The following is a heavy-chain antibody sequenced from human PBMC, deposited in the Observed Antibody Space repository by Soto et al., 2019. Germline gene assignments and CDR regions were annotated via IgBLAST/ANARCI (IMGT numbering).Heavy chain of an antibody. CDR3: ASTRQQLTLDYGMDV. V-gene: IGHV3-30*03. D-gene: IGHD6-13*01. CDR2: ISYDGSNK. Sequence: QVQLVESGGGVVQPGRSLRLSCAASGFTFSSYGMHWVRQAPGKGLEWVAVISYDGSNKYYADSVKGRFTISRDNSKNTRYLQMNSLRAEDTAVYYCASTRQQLTLDYGMDVWGQGTTVTVSS. J-gene: IGHJ6*02. CDR1: GFTFSSYG.